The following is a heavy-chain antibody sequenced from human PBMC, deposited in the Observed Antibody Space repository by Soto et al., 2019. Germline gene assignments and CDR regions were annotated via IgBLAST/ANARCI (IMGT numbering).Heavy chain of an antibody. CDR1: GGSISSGGYS. Sequence: SETLSLTCAVSGGSISSGGYSWSWIRQPPGKGLEWIGYIYHSGSTYYNPSLKSRVTISVDRSKNQFSLKLSSVTAADTAVYYCASTNYYDSSGYQIFDYWGQGTLVTVSS. CDR3: ASTNYYDSSGYQIFDY. CDR2: IYHSGST. V-gene: IGHV4-30-2*01. J-gene: IGHJ4*02. D-gene: IGHD3-22*01.